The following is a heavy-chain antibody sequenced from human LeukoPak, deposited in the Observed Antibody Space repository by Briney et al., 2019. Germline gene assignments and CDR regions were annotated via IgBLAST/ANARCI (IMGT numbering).Heavy chain of an antibody. Sequence: GGSLRLSCKGSGYSFTSYWIGWVRQMPGKGLEWMGIIYPGDSDTRYSPSFQGQVTISADKSISTAYLQWSSLKASDTAMYYCARQLMVAYYDSSGYSDAFDIWGQGTMVTVSS. CDR3: ARQLMVAYYDSSGYSDAFDI. V-gene: IGHV5-51*01. D-gene: IGHD3-22*01. CDR2: IYPGDSDT. CDR1: GYSFTSYW. J-gene: IGHJ3*02.